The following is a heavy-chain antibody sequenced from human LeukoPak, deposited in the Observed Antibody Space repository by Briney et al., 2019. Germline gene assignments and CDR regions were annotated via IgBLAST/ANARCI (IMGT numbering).Heavy chain of an antibody. D-gene: IGHD1-26*01. Sequence: SETLSLTCTVSGGSISSYYWSWIRQPPGKGLEWIGYIYYSGSTNYNPSLKSRVTISVDTSENQFSLKLSSVTAADTAVYYCALGVVGATTGPFDYWGQGTLVTVSS. CDR3: ALGVVGATTGPFDY. J-gene: IGHJ4*02. V-gene: IGHV4-59*08. CDR1: GGSISSYY. CDR2: IYYSGST.